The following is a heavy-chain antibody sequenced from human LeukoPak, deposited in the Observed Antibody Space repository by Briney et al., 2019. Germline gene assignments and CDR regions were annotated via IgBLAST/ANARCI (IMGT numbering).Heavy chain of an antibody. CDR2: ISGSGGST. D-gene: IGHD3-22*01. CDR3: AYSSGYYKIFDY. CDR1: GFTFSSYA. Sequence: GGSLRLSCAVSGFTFSSYAMHWVRQAPGKGLEWVSAISGSGGSTYYADSVKGRFTISRDNSKNTLYLQMNSLRAEDTAVYYCAYSSGYYKIFDYWGQGTLVTVSS. J-gene: IGHJ4*02. V-gene: IGHV3-23*01.